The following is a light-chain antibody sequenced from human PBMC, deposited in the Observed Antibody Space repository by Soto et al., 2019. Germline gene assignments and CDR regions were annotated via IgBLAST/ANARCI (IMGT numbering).Light chain of an antibody. J-gene: IGKJ1*01. CDR2: GAS. CDR3: QQYNNWPPWT. V-gene: IGKV3-15*01. CDR1: QSVSSN. Sequence: EIVMTQSPATLSVSPGERATLSCRASQSVSSNLAWYQQKPGQAPRLLIYGASTRATGIPARFSGSGSGTEFTLTISLQSEDFAVYYCQQYNNWPPWTFGQGTKVDIK.